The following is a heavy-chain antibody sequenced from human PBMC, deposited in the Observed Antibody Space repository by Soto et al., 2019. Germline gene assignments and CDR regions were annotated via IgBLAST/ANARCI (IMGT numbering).Heavy chain of an antibody. CDR1: GGSISSGGYY. V-gene: IGHV4-31*03. J-gene: IGHJ4*02. Sequence: SETLSLTCTVSGGSISSGGYYCICIRQHPGKGLELIGYIYYSGSTYYNPSLKSRVTISVDTSKNQFSLKLSSVTAADTAVYFCARGEGNSYYAYHFDTWGQGALVTVSS. D-gene: IGHD2-21*01. CDR2: IYYSGST. CDR3: ARGEGNSYYAYHFDT.